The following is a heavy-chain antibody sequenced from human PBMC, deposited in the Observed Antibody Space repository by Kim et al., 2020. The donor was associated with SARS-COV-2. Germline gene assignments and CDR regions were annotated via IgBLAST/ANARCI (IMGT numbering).Heavy chain of an antibody. J-gene: IGHJ4*02. D-gene: IGHD6-13*01. CDR1: GGSISSGGYS. CDR3: ARGSGIAAAGEPFDY. V-gene: IGHV4-30-2*01. CDR2: IYHSGST. Sequence: SETLSLTCAVSGGSISSGGYSWSWIRQPPGKGLEWIGYIYHSGSTYYNPSLKSRVTISVDRSKNQFSLKLSSVTAADTAVYYCARGSGIAAAGEPFDYWGQGTLVTVSS.